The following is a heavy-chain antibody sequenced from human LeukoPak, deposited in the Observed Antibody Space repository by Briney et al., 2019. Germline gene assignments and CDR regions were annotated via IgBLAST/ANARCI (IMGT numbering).Heavy chain of an antibody. J-gene: IGHJ3*02. CDR3: ARAGPGDAFDI. CDR1: GFTFSSYA. CDR2: ISSNGGST. V-gene: IGHV3-64*01. Sequence: GGSLRLSCAASGFTFSSYAMSWVRQAPGKGLEWVSAISSNGGSTYYANSVKGRFTISRDNSKNTLYLQMGSLRAEDMAVYYCARAGPGDAFDIWGQGTMVTVSS.